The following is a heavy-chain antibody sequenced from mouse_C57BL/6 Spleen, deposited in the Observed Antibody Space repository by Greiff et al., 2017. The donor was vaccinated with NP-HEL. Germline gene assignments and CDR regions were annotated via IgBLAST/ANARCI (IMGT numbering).Heavy chain of an antibody. CDR1: GYTFTSYW. CDR3: ARREGRWFAY. Sequence: QVQLQQSGAELVMPGASVKLSCKASGYTFTSYWMHWVKQRPGQGLEWIGEIDPSDSYTKYHQKFKGKSTLTVDTSSSTAYMQIRSLTSEDSAVYYCARREGRWFAYGGQGTLVTVSA. J-gene: IGHJ3*01. CDR2: IDPSDSYT. V-gene: IGHV1-69*01.